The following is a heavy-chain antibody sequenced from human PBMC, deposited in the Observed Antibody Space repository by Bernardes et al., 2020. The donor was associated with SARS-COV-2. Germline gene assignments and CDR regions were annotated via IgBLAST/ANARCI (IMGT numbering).Heavy chain of an antibody. D-gene: IGHD5-12*01. CDR2: ISYDGSNK. CDR1: GFTFSSYA. V-gene: IGHV3-30-3*01. Sequence: GGSLRLSCAASGFTFSSYAMHWVRQAPGKGLEWVAVISYDGSNKYYADSVKGRFTISRDNSKNTLYLQMNSLRAEDTAVYYCARDKIVATHAFDIWGQGTMVTVSS. J-gene: IGHJ3*02. CDR3: ARDKIVATHAFDI.